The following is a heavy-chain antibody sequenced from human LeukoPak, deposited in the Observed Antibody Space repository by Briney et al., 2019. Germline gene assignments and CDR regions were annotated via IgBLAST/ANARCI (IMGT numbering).Heavy chain of an antibody. Sequence: GASVKVSCKASGYTFTSYGISWVRQAPGQGLEWMGWISAYNGNTNYAQKLQDRVTMTTDTSTSTVYMDLRSLRSDDTAVYYCARGSTARYYYDTSGYYHGALDYWGQGTLVTVSS. CDR2: ISAYNGNT. V-gene: IGHV1-18*01. CDR1: GYTFTSYG. J-gene: IGHJ4*02. CDR3: ARGSTARYYYDTSGYYHGALDY. D-gene: IGHD3-22*01.